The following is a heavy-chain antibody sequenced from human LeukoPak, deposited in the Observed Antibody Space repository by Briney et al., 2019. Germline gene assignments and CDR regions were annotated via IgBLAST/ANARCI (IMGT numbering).Heavy chain of an antibody. CDR3: ARDADYDRGFDY. CDR1: GGSISSYY. Sequence: SETLSLTCTVSGGSISSYYWSRIRQPAGKGLEWIGRICTSGSTNFNPSLKSRVSMSVDTSKNQFSLSLSSVTAADTAAYYCARDADYDRGFDYWGQGTLVTVSS. D-gene: IGHD3-22*01. V-gene: IGHV4-4*07. CDR2: ICTSGST. J-gene: IGHJ4*02.